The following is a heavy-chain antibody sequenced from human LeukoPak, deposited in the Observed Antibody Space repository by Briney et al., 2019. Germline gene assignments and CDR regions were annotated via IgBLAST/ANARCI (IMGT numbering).Heavy chain of an antibody. V-gene: IGHV4-31*03. CDR2: IYYSGST. CDR1: GGSISSGGYY. D-gene: IGHD3-22*01. CDR3: ARIREIVVAPDAVDI. J-gene: IGHJ3*02. Sequence: PSETLSLTCTVPGGSISSGGYYWSWIRQHPGKGLEWIGYIYYSGSTYYNPSLKSRVTISVDTSKNQFSLKLSSVTAADTAVYYCARIREIVVAPDAVDIWGQGTMVTVSS.